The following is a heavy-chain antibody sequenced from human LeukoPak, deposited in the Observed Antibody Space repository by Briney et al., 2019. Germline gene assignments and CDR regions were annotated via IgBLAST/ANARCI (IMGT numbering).Heavy chain of an antibody. CDR2: IWYDGSNK. CDR3: ARDGFNWNDLDY. Sequence: GGSLRLSCAASGFTFSNYGMHWVRQAPGKGLEWVAIIWYDGSNKYYADSVKGRFTISRDNAKNSLYLQMNSLRAEDTAVYYCARDGFNWNDLDYWGQGTLVTVSS. J-gene: IGHJ4*02. CDR1: GFTFSNYG. V-gene: IGHV3-33*01. D-gene: IGHD1-20*01.